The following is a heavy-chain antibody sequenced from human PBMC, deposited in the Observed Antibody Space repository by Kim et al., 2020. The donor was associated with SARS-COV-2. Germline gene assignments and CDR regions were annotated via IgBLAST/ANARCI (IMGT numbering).Heavy chain of an antibody. V-gene: IGHV3-23*01. Sequence: GSGTYYADSVKGRFTISRDNSRNTVYLQMNSLRAEDTAIYYCTNSRSADYWGPGALVTVSS. CDR2: GSGT. D-gene: IGHD3-3*01. CDR3: TNSRSADY. J-gene: IGHJ4*02.